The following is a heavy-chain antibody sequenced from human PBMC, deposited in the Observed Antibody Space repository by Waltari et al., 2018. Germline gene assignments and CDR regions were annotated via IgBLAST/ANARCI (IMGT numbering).Heavy chain of an antibody. D-gene: IGHD3-3*01. CDR3: ARKSKTIFGVVISRGMDV. CDR2: INHSGST. J-gene: IGHJ6*02. Sequence: QVQLQQWGAGLLKPSETLSLTCAVYGGSFSGYYWRWIRQPPGKGLEWIGEINHSGSTNYNPSLKSRVTISVDTSKNQFSLKLSSVTAADTAVYYCARKSKTIFGVVISRGMDVWGQGTTVTVSS. CDR1: GGSFSGYY. V-gene: IGHV4-34*01.